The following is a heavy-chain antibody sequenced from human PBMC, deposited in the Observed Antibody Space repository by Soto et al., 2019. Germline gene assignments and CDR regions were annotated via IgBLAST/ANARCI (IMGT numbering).Heavy chain of an antibody. D-gene: IGHD5-18*01. J-gene: IGHJ4*02. V-gene: IGHV3-23*01. CDR1: GFTFSSYA. CDR2: ISGSGGST. CDR3: AKDPWGHVDTGTLGY. Sequence: PGGSLRLSCAASGFTFSSYAMSWVRQAPGKGLEWVSAISGSGGSTYYADSVKGRFTISRDNSKNTLYLQMNSLRAEDTAVYYCAKDPWGHVDTGTLGYWGQGTLVTVSS.